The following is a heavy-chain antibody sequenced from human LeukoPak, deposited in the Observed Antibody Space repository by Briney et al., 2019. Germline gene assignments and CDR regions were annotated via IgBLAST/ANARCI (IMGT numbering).Heavy chain of an antibody. V-gene: IGHV3-23*01. Sequence: GGSLRLSCVASGFSFSSYVMNWVRQAPGKGLEWVSVITDSGDRTYYADSVKGRFTISRDNSKNTLYLQMNSLRAEDTAVYYCAKDHLTMTMDWGQGTLVTVSS. J-gene: IGHJ4*02. CDR1: GFSFSSYV. CDR2: ITDSGDRT. CDR3: AKDHLTMTMD. D-gene: IGHD3-22*01.